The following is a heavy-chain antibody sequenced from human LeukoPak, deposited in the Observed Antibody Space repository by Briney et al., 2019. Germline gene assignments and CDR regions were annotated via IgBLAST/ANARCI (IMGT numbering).Heavy chain of an antibody. J-gene: IGHJ6*02. CDR2: IGTAGDT. CDR3: ARGQKWELLGVTYYYYGMDV. D-gene: IGHD1-26*01. V-gene: IGHV3-13*01. CDR1: GFAFTSYD. Sequence: GGSVRLSCGASGFAFTSYDMHWVHQATGKGLEWVSSIGTAGDTYYTDSVKGRFTISRENAKNSLYLQMNSLRAGDTAVYHCARGQKWELLGVTYYYYGMDVWGQGTTVTVSS.